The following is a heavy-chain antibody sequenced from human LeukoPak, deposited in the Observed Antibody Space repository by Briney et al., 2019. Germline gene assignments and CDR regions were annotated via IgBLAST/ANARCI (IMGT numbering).Heavy chain of an antibody. J-gene: IGHJ4*02. CDR3: AMRYCSGGSCGSVY. CDR2: INWNGGST. Sequence: PGGSLRLSCAASGFTFDDYGMSWVRQAPGKGLEWVSGINWNGGSTGYADSVKGRFTISRDNAKNSLYLQMNSLRAEDTAVYYCAMRYCSGGSCGSVYWGQGTLVTVSS. CDR1: GFTFDDYG. V-gene: IGHV3-20*04. D-gene: IGHD2-15*01.